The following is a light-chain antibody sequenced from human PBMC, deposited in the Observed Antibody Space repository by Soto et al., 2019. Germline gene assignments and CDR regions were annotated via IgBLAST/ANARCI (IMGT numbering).Light chain of an antibody. CDR3: QQYTSSPRT. J-gene: IGKJ1*01. V-gene: IGKV3-20*01. CDR1: QSVSGSY. CDR2: GAS. Sequence: EIVLTQSPGTLSLSPGERATLSCRASQSVSGSYLAWYQQKPGQAPRLLFYGASSRATGIPDRFSGSGSGTDFTLTISRLEPEDFAVYYCQQYTSSPRTFGQGTKVEIK.